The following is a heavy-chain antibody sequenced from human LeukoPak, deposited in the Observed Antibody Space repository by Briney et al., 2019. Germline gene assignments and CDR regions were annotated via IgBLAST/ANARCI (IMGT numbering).Heavy chain of an antibody. CDR3: AKLMMVVIAIDY. V-gene: IGHV3-23*01. D-gene: IGHD2-21*01. CDR2: ISGSGGST. CDR1: GFTFSSYA. J-gene: IGHJ4*02. Sequence: GGSLRLXCAASGFTFSSYAMSWDRQAPGKGLEWVSAISGSGGSTYYADSVKGRFTISRDNSKNTLYLQMNSLRAEDTAVYSCAKLMMVVIAIDYWGQGTLVTVSS.